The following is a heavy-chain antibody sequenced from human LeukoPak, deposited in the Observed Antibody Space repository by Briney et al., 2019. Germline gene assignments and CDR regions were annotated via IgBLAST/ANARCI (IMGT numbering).Heavy chain of an antibody. CDR2: INAGNGNT. D-gene: IGHD6-13*01. J-gene: IGHJ4*02. CDR1: GYTFTSYA. Sequence: ASVKVSCKASGYTFTSYAMHWVRQAPAQRLEWMGWINAGNGNTKYSQKFQGRVTITRDTSASTAYMELSSLRSEDTAVYYCARWSPYSSSFSQWGQGTLVTVSS. CDR3: ARWSPYSSSFSQ. V-gene: IGHV1-3*01.